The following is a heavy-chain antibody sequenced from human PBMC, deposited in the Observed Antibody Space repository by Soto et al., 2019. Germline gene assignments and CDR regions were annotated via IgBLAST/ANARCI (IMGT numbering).Heavy chain of an antibody. V-gene: IGHV1-58*01. CDR2: IIVGSGKT. J-gene: IGHJ4*02. CDR3: AAEGYSGGDCCHFDY. Sequence: SVKVSCKTSGFTFSNSAVQWVRQARGQRLEWIGWIIVGSGKTNYLQELQERITITRDMSTSTAYMEPGSLRSEDTAVYYCAAEGYSGGDCCHFDYWGQGALVTVSS. D-gene: IGHD2-21*02. CDR1: GFTFSNSA.